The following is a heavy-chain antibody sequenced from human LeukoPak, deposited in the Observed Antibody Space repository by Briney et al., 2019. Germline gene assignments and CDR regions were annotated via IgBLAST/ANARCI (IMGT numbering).Heavy chain of an antibody. CDR3: ARDRDDSSGYYDAFDI. D-gene: IGHD3-22*01. CDR1: GFTFSSYA. CDR2: ISSSSSYI. Sequence: GGSLRLSCAASGFTFSSYAMNWVRQAPGKGLEWVSSISSSSSYIYYADSVKGRFTISRDNAKNSLYLQMNSLRAEDTAVYYCARDRDDSSGYYDAFDIWGQGTMVTVSS. J-gene: IGHJ3*02. V-gene: IGHV3-21*01.